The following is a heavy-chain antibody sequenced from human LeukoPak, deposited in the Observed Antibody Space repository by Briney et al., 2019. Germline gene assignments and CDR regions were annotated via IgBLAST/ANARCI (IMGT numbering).Heavy chain of an antibody. J-gene: IGHJ4*02. CDR2: IDRDGSRT. Sequence: PGGALRLSCAASGFSFSAYWMHWVRRAPGKGLVWVSRIDRDGSRTNYADSVKGRFTISRDKAKNTVYLQMNSLRVEDTAVYYCGRAVHDAAADSWGQGTLVTVSS. CDR3: GRAVHDAAADS. D-gene: IGHD6-13*01. V-gene: IGHV3-74*01. CDR1: GFSFSAYW.